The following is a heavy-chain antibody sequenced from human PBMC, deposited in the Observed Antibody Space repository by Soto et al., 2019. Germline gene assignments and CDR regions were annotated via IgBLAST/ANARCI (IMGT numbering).Heavy chain of an antibody. CDR2: FDPDDGET. Sequence: QVQLVQSGAEVKKPGASVKVYCKVSGYTLTELSMHWVRQAPGKGLEWMGGFDPDDGETIYAQKFQGRVTMTEDTSTDTAYMELSSLRSEDTAVYYCATVEILTMIDYNWLDPRGQGTLVTVSS. D-gene: IGHD3-22*01. CDR1: GYTLTELS. CDR3: ATVEILTMIDYNWLDP. V-gene: IGHV1-24*01. J-gene: IGHJ5*02.